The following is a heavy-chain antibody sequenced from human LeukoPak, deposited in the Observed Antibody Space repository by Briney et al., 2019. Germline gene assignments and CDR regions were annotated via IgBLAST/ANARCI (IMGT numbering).Heavy chain of an antibody. V-gene: IGHV3-48*04. CDR1: GFPFTSYS. CDR2: ISSTGRTI. Sequence: GGSLRLSCAASGFPFTSYSMNWVRQAPGKGLEWVSYISSTGRTIYYADSVKGRFTISRDNAKNSLYLQMNSLRAEDTAVYYCARDHSSSSWMDAFEIWGPGTKVIVSS. CDR3: ARDHSSSSWMDAFEI. D-gene: IGHD6-6*01. J-gene: IGHJ3*02.